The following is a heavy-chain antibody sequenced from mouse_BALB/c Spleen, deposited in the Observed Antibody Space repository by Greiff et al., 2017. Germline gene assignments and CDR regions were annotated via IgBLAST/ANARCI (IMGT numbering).Heavy chain of an antibody. D-gene: IGHD2-3*01. Sequence: VQLQQSGAELVRSGASVKLSCTASGFNIKDYYMHWVKQRPEQGLEWIGWIDPENGDTEYAPKFQGKATMTADTSSNTAYLQLSSLTSEDTAVYYCRDGINAYWGQGTLVTVSA. CDR3: RDGINAY. V-gene: IGHV14-4*02. CDR1: GFNIKDYY. CDR2: IDPENGDT. J-gene: IGHJ3*01.